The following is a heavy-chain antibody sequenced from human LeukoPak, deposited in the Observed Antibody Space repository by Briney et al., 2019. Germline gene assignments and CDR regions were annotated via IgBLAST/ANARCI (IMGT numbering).Heavy chain of an antibody. J-gene: IGHJ3*02. V-gene: IGHV1-8*01. CDR1: GYTFTSYD. CDR3: ARVKSYYYDTSDKDAFDI. Sequence: GASVKVSCKASGYTFTSYDINWVRQATGQGLEWMGWMNPNSGNTGYAQKFQGRVTMTRNTSIRTAYMELSSLRSEDTAVYYCARVKSYYYDTSDKDAFDIWGQGTMVTVSS. CDR2: MNPNSGNT. D-gene: IGHD3-22*01.